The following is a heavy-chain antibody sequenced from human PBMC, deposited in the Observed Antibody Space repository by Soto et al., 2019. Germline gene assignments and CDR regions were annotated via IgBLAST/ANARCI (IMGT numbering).Heavy chain of an antibody. J-gene: IGHJ3*01. Sequence: XGFLRLAGVVSGFAFGSSCMHWVRQAPGKGLVWISLTDCDGRFSTYADSVWGRLTISRDNARNTLFLQTNSLRVDEPGIYYCARDLRLRGDAFDVWGQGTVVTVSS. CDR3: ARDLRLRGDAFDV. CDR2: TDCDGRFS. CDR1: GFAFGSSC. V-gene: IGHV3-74*01.